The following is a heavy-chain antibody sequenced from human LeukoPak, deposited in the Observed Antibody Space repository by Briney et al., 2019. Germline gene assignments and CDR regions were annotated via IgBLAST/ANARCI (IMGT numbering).Heavy chain of an antibody. CDR2: IYPGDSDT. CDR1: GYSFTSYW. J-gene: IGHJ4*02. CDR3: ARQRDYGDDIYSRYFDY. V-gene: IGHV5-51*01. Sequence: GASLQTSCKGSGYSFTSYWIGWVRPMPGKGLEWVGIIYPGDSDTSYSPSFHRQATISADKSITIYYLPWSSLKASDTAMYYCARQRDYGDDIYSRYFDYWGQGVLVTVSS. D-gene: IGHD4-17*01.